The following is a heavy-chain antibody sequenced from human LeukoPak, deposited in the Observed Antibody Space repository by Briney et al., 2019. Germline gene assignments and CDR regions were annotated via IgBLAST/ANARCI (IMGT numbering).Heavy chain of an antibody. CDR1: GFTFSSYS. D-gene: IGHD3-10*01. Sequence: GGSLRLSCAASGFTFSSYSMNWVRQAPGKGLGWVSYISSSSSTIYYADSVKGRFTISRDNAKNSLYLQMNSLRAEDTAVYYCARDHGSMVRGVIGRSSDYYYHYYMDVWGKGTTVTVSS. CDR3: ARDHGSMVRGVIGRSSDYYYHYYMDV. CDR2: ISSSSSTI. V-gene: IGHV3-48*01. J-gene: IGHJ6*03.